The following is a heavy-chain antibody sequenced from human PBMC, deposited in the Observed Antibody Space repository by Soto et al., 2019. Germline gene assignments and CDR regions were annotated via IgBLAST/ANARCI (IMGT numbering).Heavy chain of an antibody. V-gene: IGHV1-69*12. Sequence: QVQLVQSGAEVKKPGSSVKVSCKASGGTFSSYAISWVRQAPGQGLEWMGGIIPIFGTANYAQKFQGRVTITADESTSTAYMALTSLRSEDTAVYYCATDRSPSGGMDVWGQGTTVTVSS. CDR1: GGTFSSYA. CDR2: IIPIFGTA. D-gene: IGHD3-10*01. CDR3: ATDRSPSGGMDV. J-gene: IGHJ6*02.